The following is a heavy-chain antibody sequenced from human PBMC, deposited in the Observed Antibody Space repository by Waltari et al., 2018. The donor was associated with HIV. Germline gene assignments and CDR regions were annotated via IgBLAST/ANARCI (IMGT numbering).Heavy chain of an antibody. Sequence: QVQLVESGGGVVQPGRSLRLSCAASGFTFRSSGMHWVRQAPGKGLEWVAVIWYDGTNKYYADSVKGRFTISRDNSKNTLYLQMNSLRAEDTAVYYCARDRSEGGGYYYYGLDVWGQGTTVTVSS. J-gene: IGHJ6*02. V-gene: IGHV3-33*01. D-gene: IGHD2-15*01. CDR1: GFTFRSSG. CDR3: ARDRSEGGGYYYYGLDV. CDR2: IWYDGTNK.